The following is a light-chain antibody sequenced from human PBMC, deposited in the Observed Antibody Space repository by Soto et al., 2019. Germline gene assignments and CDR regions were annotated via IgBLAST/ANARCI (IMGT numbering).Light chain of an antibody. CDR2: RNN. CDR1: SSNIGSNY. Sequence: QSVLTQPTSASGTPGQRVTISCSGSSSNIGSNYVYWYQQLPGTAPKLLIYRNNQRPSGVPDRFSGSKSGTSASLAISGLRSEDEADYYCAALDDSLSGWVFGGGTKLTVL. V-gene: IGLV1-47*01. J-gene: IGLJ3*02. CDR3: AALDDSLSGWV.